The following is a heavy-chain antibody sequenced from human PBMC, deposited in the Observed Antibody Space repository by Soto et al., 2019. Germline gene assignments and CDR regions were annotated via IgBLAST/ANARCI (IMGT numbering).Heavy chain of an antibody. D-gene: IGHD2-21*02. V-gene: IGHV3-30*04. CDR3: AREPYGDSQYFDY. J-gene: IGHJ4*02. CDR2: ISFDGRVT. Sequence: QVHLVESGGGMVQPGTSLRLSCTASGFTFNSLSLHWVRQRPDKGLEWVAVISFDGRVTYYADFVKGRFTVSRDNSKNTIYLQVNSLRAEDTAVYYCAREPYGDSQYFDYWGQETLVTVSS. CDR1: GFTFNSLS.